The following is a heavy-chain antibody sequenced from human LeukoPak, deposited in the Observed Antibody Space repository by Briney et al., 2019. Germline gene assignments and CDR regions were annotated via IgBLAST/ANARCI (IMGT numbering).Heavy chain of an antibody. V-gene: IGHV3-48*01. CDR1: GFTFSSYS. CDR3: ARTSYGHQNFDY. D-gene: IGHD2-21*01. Sequence: GGSLRLSCAASGFTFSSYSMNWVRQAPGKGLEWVSYISSSSTIYYADSVKGRFTISRDNAKNSLYLQMNSLRAEDTAVYYCARTSYGHQNFDYWGQGTLVTVSS. CDR2: ISSSSTI. J-gene: IGHJ4*02.